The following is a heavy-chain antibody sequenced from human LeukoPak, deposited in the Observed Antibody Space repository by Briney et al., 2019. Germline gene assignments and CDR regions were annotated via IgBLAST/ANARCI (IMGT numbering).Heavy chain of an antibody. CDR1: GGSISSGSYY. J-gene: IGHJ3*02. Sequence: SQTLSLTCTVSGGSISSGSYYWSWIRQPAGKGLEWIGRIYTSGSTNYNPSLKSRVTISVDTSKNQFSLKLSSVTAADTAVYYCARADVYSSSWIAFDIWGQGTMVTVSS. CDR3: ARADVYSSSWIAFDI. D-gene: IGHD6-13*01. V-gene: IGHV4-61*02. CDR2: IYTSGST.